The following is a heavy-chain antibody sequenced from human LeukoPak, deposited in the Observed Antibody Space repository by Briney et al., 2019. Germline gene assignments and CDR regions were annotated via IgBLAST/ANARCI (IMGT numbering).Heavy chain of an antibody. V-gene: IGHV3-9*01. Sequence: GGSLRLSCAASGFTVSSNYMSWVRQAPGKGLEWVSGISWNSGSIGYADSVKGRFTISRDNAKNSLYLQMNSLRAEDTALYYCAKAYYYDSSGHFDYWGQGTLVTVSS. J-gene: IGHJ4*02. CDR2: ISWNSGSI. D-gene: IGHD3-22*01. CDR1: GFTVSSNY. CDR3: AKAYYYDSSGHFDY.